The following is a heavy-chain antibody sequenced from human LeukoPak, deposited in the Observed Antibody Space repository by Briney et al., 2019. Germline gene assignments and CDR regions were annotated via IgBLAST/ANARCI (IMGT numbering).Heavy chain of an antibody. V-gene: IGHV3-23*01. D-gene: IGHD3-22*01. CDR2: ISGSGGST. J-gene: IGHJ4*02. Sequence: GGSLRLSCAASGFAFSSYAMSWVRQAPGKGLEWVSAISGSGGSTYYADSVKGRFTISRDNSKNTLYLQMNSLRAEDTAVYYCAKAHYDSSGYHFDYWGQGTLVTVSS. CDR1: GFAFSSYA. CDR3: AKAHYDSSGYHFDY.